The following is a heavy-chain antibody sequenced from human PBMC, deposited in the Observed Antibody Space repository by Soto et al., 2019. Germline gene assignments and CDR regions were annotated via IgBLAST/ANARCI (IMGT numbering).Heavy chain of an antibody. J-gene: IGHJ6*02. CDR3: EKSDVSGTYFRYYYGMDA. D-gene: IGHD1-26*01. Sequence: QVQLVESGGGVVQPGTSLRLSCAASGFTFSTSGMHWVRQAPGKGLEWVALISYDGSEKYYADSVKGRFTISRDNSKNTLSLQMNSLTTVDTAVYYCEKSDVSGTYFRYYYGMDAWGQGTTVTVSS. CDR1: GFTFSTSG. V-gene: IGHV3-30*18. CDR2: ISYDGSEK.